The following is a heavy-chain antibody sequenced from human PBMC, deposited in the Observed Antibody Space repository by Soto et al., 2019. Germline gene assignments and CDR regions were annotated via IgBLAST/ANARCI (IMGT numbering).Heavy chain of an antibody. CDR1: GVTFSSET. CDR3: ATELGENPASPFDA. Sequence: QVQLVQSGADVKKPGSSVKVSCQASGVTFSSETLGWVRQAPGQRLEWVGGIIPLFGTASYAQKFQGRGTITADESTSTVYMELSSLRSDDTAVYFCATELGENPASPFDAWGQGTLVTVSS. D-gene: IGHD3-10*01. CDR2: IIPLFGTA. J-gene: IGHJ4*02. V-gene: IGHV1-69*01.